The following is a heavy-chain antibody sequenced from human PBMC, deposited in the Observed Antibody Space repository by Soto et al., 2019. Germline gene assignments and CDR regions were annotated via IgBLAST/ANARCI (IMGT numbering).Heavy chain of an antibody. CDR3: ASHRRDIVVEPAAMADYFDY. CDR1: GGSISSSSYY. J-gene: IGHJ4*02. D-gene: IGHD2-2*01. Sequence: QLQLQESGPGLVKPSETLSLTCTVSGGSISSSSYYWGWIRQPPGKGLEWIGSIYYSGSTYYNPSLKSRVTISVDTSKKQFSLKLSSVTAADTAVYYCASHRRDIVVEPAAMADYFDYWGQGTLVTVSS. CDR2: IYYSGST. V-gene: IGHV4-39*01.